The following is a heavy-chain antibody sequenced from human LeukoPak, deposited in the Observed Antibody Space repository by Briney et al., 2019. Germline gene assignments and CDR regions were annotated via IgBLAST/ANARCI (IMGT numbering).Heavy chain of an antibody. J-gene: IGHJ4*02. CDR1: GGSISSGDYY. Sequence: SQTLSLTCTVSGGSISSGDYYWSWIRQPPGKGLEWIGYIYTSGSTNYNPSLKSRVTMSVDTSKNQFSLKLSSVTAADTAVYYCARVAPDPARYDYWGQGTLVTVSS. CDR2: IYTSGST. D-gene: IGHD1-1*01. V-gene: IGHV4-30-4*01. CDR3: ARVAPDPARYDY.